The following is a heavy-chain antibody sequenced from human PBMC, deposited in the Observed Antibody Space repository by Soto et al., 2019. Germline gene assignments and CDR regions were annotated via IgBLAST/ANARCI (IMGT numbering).Heavy chain of an antibody. CDR3: ARDKGVTCLDT. D-gene: IGHD3-16*01. CDR1: GLPFSASG. Sequence: QAQLVESGGGVVQPGRSLRLSCAASGLPFSASGMHWVRQAPGKGLEWVAMIWSDGSKEYYADSVKGRFTITRDNSKNMIFLQTDSLRAEDTAVYYCARDKGVTCLDTWGQGNMVTVSS. J-gene: IGHJ5*02. CDR2: IWSDGSKE. V-gene: IGHV3-33*01.